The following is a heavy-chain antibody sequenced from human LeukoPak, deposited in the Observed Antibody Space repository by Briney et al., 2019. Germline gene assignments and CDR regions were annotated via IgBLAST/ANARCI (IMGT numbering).Heavy chain of an antibody. V-gene: IGHV3-21*01. CDR1: GFTVSSNY. D-gene: IGHD3-3*01. CDR2: ISSRSSYI. Sequence: GGSLRLSCVVSGFTVSSNYMSWVRQAQGKGLEWVSSISSRSSYIFYADSVKGRFTISRDNAKKSLYLQMNSLRAEDTAVYYCASGVNYFDYWGQGTLVTVSS. CDR3: ASGVNYFDY. J-gene: IGHJ4*02.